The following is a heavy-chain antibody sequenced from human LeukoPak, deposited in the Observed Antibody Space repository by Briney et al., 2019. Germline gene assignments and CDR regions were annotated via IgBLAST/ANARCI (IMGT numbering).Heavy chain of an antibody. V-gene: IGHV3-23*01. Sequence: GGSLRLSYAASGFAFGNTGMSWVRQTPGTGLEWVSSISRGGDMTFYADSVRGRFTVSRDNSINTLYLQMNSLRAEDTAVYFCAKIGVIANWYFDIWGRGTLVTVSS. CDR2: ISRGGDMT. D-gene: IGHD2-21*01. CDR3: AKIGVIANWYFDI. CDR1: GFAFGNTG. J-gene: IGHJ2*01.